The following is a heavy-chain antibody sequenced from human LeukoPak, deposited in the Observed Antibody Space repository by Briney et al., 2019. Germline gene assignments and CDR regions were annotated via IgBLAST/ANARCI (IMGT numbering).Heavy chain of an antibody. Sequence: GGSLRLSCAASGFTVSSNYMSWVRQAPGKGLEWVSVIYSGGSTYYADSVKGRFTISRDNSKNTLYLQMNSLRAVDTAVYYCARVELYSSGWYDYWGQGTLVTVSS. V-gene: IGHV3-53*01. CDR2: IYSGGST. J-gene: IGHJ4*02. D-gene: IGHD6-19*01. CDR1: GFTVSSNY. CDR3: ARVELYSSGWYDY.